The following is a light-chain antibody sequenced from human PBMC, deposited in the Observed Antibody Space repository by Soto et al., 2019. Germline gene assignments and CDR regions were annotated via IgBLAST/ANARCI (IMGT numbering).Light chain of an antibody. V-gene: IGKV1-33*01. CDR3: QQYNSMLS. Sequence: DIQMTQSPSSLSASEGDRVTIACQSSHDVSRNLNWFQQKPGEAPKLLIYDASNLERGVPSRFSGSGSGTDFTLTISSLQPEDVATYYCQQYNSMLSFGGGTEVEMK. J-gene: IGKJ4*01. CDR1: HDVSRN. CDR2: DAS.